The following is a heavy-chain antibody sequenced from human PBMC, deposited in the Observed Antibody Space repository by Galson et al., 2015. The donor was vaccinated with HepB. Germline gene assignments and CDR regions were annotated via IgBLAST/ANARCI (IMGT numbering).Heavy chain of an antibody. CDR1: GFTFSGSA. Sequence: SLRLSCAASGFTFSGSAMHWVRQASGKGLEWVGRIRSKANSYATAYAASVKGRFTISRDDSKNTAYLQMSSLKTEDTAVYYCTMNGYSSPPAPYYYYMDVWGKGTTVTVSS. J-gene: IGHJ6*03. CDR3: TMNGYSSPPAPYYYYMDV. CDR2: IRSKANSYAT. D-gene: IGHD6-13*01. V-gene: IGHV3-73*01.